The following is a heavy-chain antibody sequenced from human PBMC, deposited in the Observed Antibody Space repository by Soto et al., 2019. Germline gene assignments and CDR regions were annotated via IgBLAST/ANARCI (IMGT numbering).Heavy chain of an antibody. CDR2: IYYSGST. J-gene: IGHJ5*02. CDR3: ARGIAAADANWFDP. Sequence: SETLSLTCTVSGGSVSSGSYYWSWIRQPPGKGLEWIGYIYYSGSTNYNPSLKSRVTISVDTSKNQFSLKLSSVTAADTAVYYCARGIAAADANWFDPWGQGTLVTVSS. V-gene: IGHV4-61*01. CDR1: GGSVSSGSYY. D-gene: IGHD6-13*01.